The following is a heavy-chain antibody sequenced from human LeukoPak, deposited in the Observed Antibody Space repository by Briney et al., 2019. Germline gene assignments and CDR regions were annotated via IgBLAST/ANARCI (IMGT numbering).Heavy chain of an antibody. J-gene: IGHJ4*02. D-gene: IGHD3-16*01. CDR2: IYYSGST. CDR3: AIGMITFGGVADY. V-gene: IGHV4-30-4*01. CDR1: GGSVSSGDYC. Sequence: PSQTLSLTWTVSGGSVSSGDYCWSWLRQPPGKGLEWIGYIYYSGSTYYNPSLKSRVTISVDTSKNQFSLKLSSVTAADTAVYYCAIGMITFGGVADYWGQGTLVTVSS.